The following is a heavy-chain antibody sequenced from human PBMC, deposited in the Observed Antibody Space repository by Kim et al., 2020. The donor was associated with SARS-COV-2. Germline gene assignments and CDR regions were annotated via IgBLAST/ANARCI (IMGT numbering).Heavy chain of an antibody. Sequence: KGRFTISRDNAKNSLYLQMNSLRAEDTAVYYCARDAEMATITYYYYGMDVWGQGTTVTVSS. D-gene: IGHD5-12*01. J-gene: IGHJ6*02. V-gene: IGHV3-11*06. CDR3: ARDAEMATITYYYYGMDV.